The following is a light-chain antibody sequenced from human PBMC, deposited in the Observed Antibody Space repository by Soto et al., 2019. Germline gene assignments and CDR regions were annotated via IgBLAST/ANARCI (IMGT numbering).Light chain of an antibody. CDR2: EGS. CDR3: CSYAGSSTYI. CDR1: SSDVGSHNL. J-gene: IGLJ1*01. Sequence: QSALTQPASVSGSPGQSITISCTGNSSDVGSHNLVSWYQQNPDRAPKLMIYEGSKRPSGVSNRFSGSKSGNTASLTISGLQAEEEADYFCCSYAGSSTYIFGSGTKLTV. V-gene: IGLV2-23*01.